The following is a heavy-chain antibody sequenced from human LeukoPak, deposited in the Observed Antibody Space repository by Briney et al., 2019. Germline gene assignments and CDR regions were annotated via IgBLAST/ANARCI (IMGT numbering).Heavy chain of an antibody. J-gene: IGHJ6*03. Sequence: PGGSLRLSCAASGSIFSSYAMSSVRQAPGKGLEWVSYSGSGGSTYYADSVKGRFTVSRDNSKSTLYLQMNSLTAEDTAVYYCAKMRGQYYHSYYMDAWGKGTTVTVSS. CDR1: GSIFSSYA. V-gene: IGHV3-23*01. CDR3: AKMRGQYYHSYYMDA. CDR2: SGSGGST.